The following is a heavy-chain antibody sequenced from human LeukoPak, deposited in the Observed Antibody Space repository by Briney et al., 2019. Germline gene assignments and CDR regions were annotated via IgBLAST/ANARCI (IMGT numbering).Heavy chain of an antibody. J-gene: IGHJ4*02. Sequence: PGGSLRLSCAASGFTFSSYGMSWVRQAPGKGLEWVSAISGSGGRTYYADSVKGWFTISRDNSKNTLYLQMNSLRAEDTAVYYCAKFGFSVVVIAATFDYWGQGTLVTVSS. CDR1: GFTFSSYG. V-gene: IGHV3-23*01. D-gene: IGHD2-15*01. CDR2: ISGSGGRT. CDR3: AKFGFSVVVIAATFDY.